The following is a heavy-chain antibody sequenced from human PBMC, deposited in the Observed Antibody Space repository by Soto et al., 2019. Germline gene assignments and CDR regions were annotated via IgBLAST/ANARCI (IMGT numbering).Heavy chain of an antibody. Sequence: SPVKVSCKASGCTFSSYIISRLRKAPGQGLEWMGRIIPILGIANYAQKFQGRVTITADKSTSTAYMELSSLRSEDTAVYYCARSYCSGGSCYRNFDFWGQGTLVTVSS. V-gene: IGHV1-69*02. D-gene: IGHD2-15*01. J-gene: IGHJ4*02. CDR3: ARSYCSGGSCYRNFDF. CDR1: GCTFSSYI. CDR2: IIPILGIA.